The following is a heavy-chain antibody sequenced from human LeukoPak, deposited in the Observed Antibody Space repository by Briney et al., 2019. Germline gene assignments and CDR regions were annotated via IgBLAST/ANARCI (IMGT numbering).Heavy chain of an antibody. Sequence: PGGSLRLSCVASGFPFRSFSMNWVRQAPGKGLEWVSSISSSSTYIYYADSVKGRFTISRDNAKNSLYLQMNSLRVEDTAVYYCARVRGGPYSSGWYVGDQVFDYWGQGTLVTVSS. D-gene: IGHD6-19*01. CDR1: GFPFRSFS. J-gene: IGHJ4*02. V-gene: IGHV3-21*04. CDR2: ISSSSTYI. CDR3: ARVRGGPYSSGWYVGDQVFDY.